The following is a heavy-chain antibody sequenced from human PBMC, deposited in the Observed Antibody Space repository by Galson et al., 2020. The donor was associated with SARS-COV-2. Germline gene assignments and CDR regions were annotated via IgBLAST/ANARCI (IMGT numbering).Heavy chain of an antibody. J-gene: IGHJ1*01. CDR2: LNNRGDDT. CDR1: GFTSSNYA. CDR3: AKEGGTGWATDYFQH. V-gene: IGHV3-23*01. D-gene: IGHD6-19*01. Sequence: GGSLRLSCAASGFTSSNYAMAWVRQAPGKGLEWVSLLNNRGDDTYHADSVRGRFTISRDNSRDTLYLQMNNLRAEDTAVYYCAKEGGTGWATDYFQHWGQGTLVTVSS.